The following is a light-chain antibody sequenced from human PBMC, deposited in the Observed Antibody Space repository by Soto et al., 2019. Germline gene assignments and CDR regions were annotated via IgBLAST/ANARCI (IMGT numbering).Light chain of an antibody. V-gene: IGKV2-30*01. CDR2: KVS. CDR1: ESLVDSSGGLD. CDR3: MQDKAWPWT. J-gene: IGKJ1*01. Sequence: DFVMTQSPLSLPVTLGQPASISCRSSESLVDSSGGLDLSWFQQRPGQSPRRLIYKVSDRDSGVPDRFSGRGSGTNFTLKISRVEAEDVGVYYCMQDKAWPWTFGQGTKVEIK.